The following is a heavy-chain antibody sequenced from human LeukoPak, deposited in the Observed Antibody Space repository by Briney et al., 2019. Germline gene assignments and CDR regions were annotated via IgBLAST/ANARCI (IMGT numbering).Heavy chain of an antibody. J-gene: IGHJ4*02. V-gene: IGHV3-7*01. Sequence: GGSLRLSCAASGFTFSSYWMSWVRQAPGKGLEWVANIKQDGSEKYYVDSVKGRFTISRDNAKNSLYLQMNSLRAEDAAVYYCARGRYYYGSGSREGFDYWGQGTLVTVSS. CDR2: IKQDGSEK. CDR1: GFTFSSYW. D-gene: IGHD3-10*01. CDR3: ARGRYYYGSGSREGFDY.